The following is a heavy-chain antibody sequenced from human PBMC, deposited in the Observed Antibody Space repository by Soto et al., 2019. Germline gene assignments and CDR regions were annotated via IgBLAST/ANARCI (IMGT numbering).Heavy chain of an antibody. CDR2: INAGNGNT. J-gene: IGHJ4*02. CDR1: GYTFTSYA. D-gene: IGHD3-22*01. V-gene: IGHV1-3*01. Sequence: ASVKVSCKASGYTFTSYAMHWVRQAPGQRLEWMGWINAGNGNTKYSQKFQGRVTITRDTSASTAYMELSSLRSEDTAVYYCARDGPPGYYDSSGYYYWGQGTLVTVSS. CDR3: ARDGPPGYYDSSGYYY.